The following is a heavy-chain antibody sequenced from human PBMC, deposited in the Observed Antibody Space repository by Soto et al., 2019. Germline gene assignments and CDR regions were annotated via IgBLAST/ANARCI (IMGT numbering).Heavy chain of an antibody. V-gene: IGHV4-39*01. Sequence: SETLSLTCTVSGGSISSSSYYWGWIRQPPGKGLEWIGSIYYSGSTYYNPSLKSRVTISVDTSKNQFSLKLSSVTAADTAVYYCASQPSIYDILTGYYIYYYGMDVWGQGTTVTVSS. CDR1: GGSISSSSYY. CDR3: ASQPSIYDILTGYYIYYYGMDV. CDR2: IYYSGST. J-gene: IGHJ6*02. D-gene: IGHD3-9*01.